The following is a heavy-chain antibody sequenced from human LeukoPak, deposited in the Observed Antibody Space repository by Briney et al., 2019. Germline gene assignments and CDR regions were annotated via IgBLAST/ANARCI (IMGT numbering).Heavy chain of an antibody. CDR2: ISGSGSTT. CDR3: AKNAATVTKGYYYYYMDV. CDR1: GFTFSSYV. V-gene: IGHV3-23*01. Sequence: PGGSLRLSCAVSGFTFSSYVMSWVRQAPGKGLEWVSDISGSGSTTYYADSVKGRFTISRDNSKNTLYLQMNSLRAEDTAVYYCAKNAATVTKGYYYYYMDVWGKGTTVTVSS. J-gene: IGHJ6*03. D-gene: IGHD4-11*01.